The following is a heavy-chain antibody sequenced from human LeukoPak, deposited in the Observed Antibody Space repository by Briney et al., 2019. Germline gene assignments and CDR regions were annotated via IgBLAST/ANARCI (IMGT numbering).Heavy chain of an antibody. CDR2: ISRSSSTI. V-gene: IGHV3-48*02. CDR1: GFTFSGYK. Sequence: GGSLRLSCEASGFTFSGYKMNWVRQAPGKGLEWVSHISRSSSTIYYADSVKGRFTISRDNAKNSLYLQMNSLRDEDAAVYYYVRKFDYWGQGILVTVSS. J-gene: IGHJ4*02. CDR3: VRKFDY.